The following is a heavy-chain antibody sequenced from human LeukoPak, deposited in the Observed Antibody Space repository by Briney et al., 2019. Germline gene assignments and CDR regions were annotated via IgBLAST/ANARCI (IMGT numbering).Heavy chain of an antibody. V-gene: IGHV4-59*01. CDR2: IYYSGST. D-gene: IGHD6-13*01. Sequence: PSETLSLTCTVSGGSISSYYWSWIRQPPGKGLEWIGYIYYSGSTNYNPSLKNRVTMSVDKSKNQFSLKLSSVTAADTAVYYCARTNIADPLWGQGTLVTVSS. CDR1: GGSISSYY. J-gene: IGHJ4*02. CDR3: ARTNIADPL.